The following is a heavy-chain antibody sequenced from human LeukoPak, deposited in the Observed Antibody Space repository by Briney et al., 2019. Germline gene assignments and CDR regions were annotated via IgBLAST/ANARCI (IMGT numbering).Heavy chain of an antibody. V-gene: IGHV1-3*01. D-gene: IGHD6-13*01. CDR2: INAGNGNT. Sequence: ASVKVSCKASGYTFTSYAMHWVRQAPGQRLEWMGWINAGNGNTKYSQKFQGRVTITRDTSASTAYMELSSLRSEDTAVYYCARIAAAGTGPFGYYYYGMDVWGQGTTVTVSS. CDR3: ARIAAAGTGPFGYYYYGMDV. J-gene: IGHJ6*02. CDR1: GYTFTSYA.